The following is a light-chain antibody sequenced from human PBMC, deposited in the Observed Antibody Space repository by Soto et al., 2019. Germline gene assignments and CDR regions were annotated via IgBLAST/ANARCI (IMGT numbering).Light chain of an antibody. Sequence: DIQMTQSPSSLSASVGDRVTITCRASQSISKYLSWFQQKPGKAPQLLIYATSSLQSGVPSRFCGSGSGTDFTLTISSLQPEDVATYYCQQSDSTPPWTFGQGTKVEIK. CDR3: QQSDSTPPWT. J-gene: IGKJ1*01. CDR2: ATS. V-gene: IGKV1-39*01. CDR1: QSISKY.